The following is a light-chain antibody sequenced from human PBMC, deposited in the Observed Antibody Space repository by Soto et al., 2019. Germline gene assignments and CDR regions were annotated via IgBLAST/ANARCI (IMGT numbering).Light chain of an antibody. CDR2: GAS. V-gene: IGKV3-20*01. J-gene: IGKJ2*01. Sequence: IVLTRSHGTLSLSPGYRATLSCRGGQFVGTYLSWYQQKSGQAPRLLIYGASSRATGSPDRFSGSGTGTDFTLTISRLEPEDVAVYYCQQYDTSPPMYTFGQGTKVDNK. CDR1: QFVGTY. CDR3: QQYDTSPPMYT.